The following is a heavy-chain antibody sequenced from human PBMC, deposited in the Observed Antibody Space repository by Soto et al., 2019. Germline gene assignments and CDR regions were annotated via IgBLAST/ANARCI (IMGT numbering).Heavy chain of an antibody. CDR1: GYTFTSYD. V-gene: IGHV1-8*01. CDR3: ARGKAVYCSGGSCYSDPADY. D-gene: IGHD2-15*01. CDR2: MNPNSGNT. Sequence: GASVKVSCKASGYTFTSYDINWVRQATGQGLEWMGWMNPNSGNTGYAQKFQGRVTMTRNTSISTAYMELSSLRSEDTAVYYCARGKAVYCSGGSCYSDPADYWGQGTLVTVSS. J-gene: IGHJ4*02.